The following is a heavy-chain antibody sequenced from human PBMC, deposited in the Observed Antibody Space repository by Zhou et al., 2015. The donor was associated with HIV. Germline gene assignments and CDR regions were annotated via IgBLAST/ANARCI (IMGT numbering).Heavy chain of an antibody. CDR3: ARDDSSGYHSFDY. Sequence: LVQSGTEVREPGSSVKVSCKASGTTFSGSDISWVRQAPGQGLEWMGRIYNGNTNYAQKFQGRVTMTTDTSTSTGYMELRSLRSDDTATYFCARDDSSGYHSFDYWGQGTLVTVSS. D-gene: IGHD3-22*01. CDR2: IYNGNT. V-gene: IGHV1-18*01. CDR1: GTTFSGSD. J-gene: IGHJ4*02.